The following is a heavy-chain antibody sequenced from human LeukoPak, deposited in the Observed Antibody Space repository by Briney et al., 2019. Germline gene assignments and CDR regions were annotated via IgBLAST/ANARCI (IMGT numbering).Heavy chain of an antibody. Sequence: ASVKVSCKASGYTFTCYDINWVRQATGQGLEWMGWMNPNSGNTGYAQKFQGRVTITRNTSISTAYMELSSLRSEDTAVYYCARARRGSSSAYYYYYMDVWGKGTTVTVSS. CDR1: GYTFTCYD. CDR2: MNPNSGNT. D-gene: IGHD6-6*01. CDR3: ARARRGSSSAYYYYYMDV. V-gene: IGHV1-8*03. J-gene: IGHJ6*03.